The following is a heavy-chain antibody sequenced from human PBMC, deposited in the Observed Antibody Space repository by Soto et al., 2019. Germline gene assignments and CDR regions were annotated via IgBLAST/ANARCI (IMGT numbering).Heavy chain of an antibody. J-gene: IGHJ4*01. CDR1: GFTFSSYA. CDR2: ISGSGGST. CDR3: ATVWGKWGGGYFDY. D-gene: IGHD3-16*01. Sequence: EVQLLESGGGLVQPGGSLRLSCAASGFTFSSYAMSWVRQAPGKGLEWVSAISGSGGSTYYADSVKGRFTISSDNSKNTLDREMDSLRAEYTAVYYCATVWGKWGGGYFDYWGHGTLVTVSS. V-gene: IGHV3-23*01.